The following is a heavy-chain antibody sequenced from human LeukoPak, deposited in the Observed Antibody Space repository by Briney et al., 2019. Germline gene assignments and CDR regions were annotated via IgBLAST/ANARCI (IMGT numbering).Heavy chain of an antibody. D-gene: IGHD2-15*01. CDR2: IYYSGST. V-gene: IGHV4-59*01. CDR3: ARGGWTEFDY. J-gene: IGHJ4*02. Sequence: SETLSLTCTVSAGSINNYYWSWIRQPPGKGLEWIGYIYYSGSTNYNPSLKSRVTISVDTSKNQFSLKLSSVTAADTAVYYCARGGWTEFDYWGQGTLVTVSS. CDR1: AGSINNYY.